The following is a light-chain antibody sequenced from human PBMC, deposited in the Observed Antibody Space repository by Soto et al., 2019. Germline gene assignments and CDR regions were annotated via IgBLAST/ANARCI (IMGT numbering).Light chain of an antibody. CDR3: QQYGSSPRT. J-gene: IGKJ1*01. V-gene: IGKV3-20*01. CDR2: GAS. Sequence: EIVLTQSPGTLSLSPGERATISCRASQSVSSNYLAWYQQKPGEAPRLLIYGASSRATGIPAKFSGSGSGTDFTLTISRLEPEDFAVYYCQQYGSSPRTFGQGTKVEIE. CDR1: QSVSSNY.